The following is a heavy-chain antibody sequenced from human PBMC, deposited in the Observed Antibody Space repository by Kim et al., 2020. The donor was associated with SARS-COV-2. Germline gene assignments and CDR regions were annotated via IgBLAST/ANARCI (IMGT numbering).Heavy chain of an antibody. Sequence: YADSVKGRFTISRDNSKNTLYLQMNSLRAEDTAVYYCAKTTGYSSGWYIYWGQGTLVTVSS. V-gene: IGHV3-23*01. D-gene: IGHD6-19*01. J-gene: IGHJ4*02. CDR3: AKTTGYSSGWYIY.